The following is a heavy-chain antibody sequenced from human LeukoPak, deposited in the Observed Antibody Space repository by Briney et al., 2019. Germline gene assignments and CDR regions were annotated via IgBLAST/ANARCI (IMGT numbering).Heavy chain of an antibody. J-gene: IGHJ6*02. V-gene: IGHV3-30*03. CDR3: AVGGGTLYYYGMDV. CDR1: GFTFSSYG. CDR2: ISYDGSNK. Sequence: GGSLRLSCAASGFTFSSYGMHWVRQAPGKGLEWVAVISYDGSNKYYADSVKGRFTISRDNSKNTLYLQMNSPRAEDTAVYYCAVGGGTLYYYGMDVWGQGTTVTVSS. D-gene: IGHD1-26*01.